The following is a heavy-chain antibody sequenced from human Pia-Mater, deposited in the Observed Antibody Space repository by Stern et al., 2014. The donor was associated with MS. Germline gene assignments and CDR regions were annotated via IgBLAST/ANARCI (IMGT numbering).Heavy chain of an antibody. CDR3: ARDLGPRWQQFNCFDY. CDR2: ISTYNGDT. CDR1: GYTFTSYG. D-gene: IGHD6-13*01. Sequence: QVQLVESGAEVKRPGTSVTVSCQASGYTFTSYGLNWVRQAPGQGLEWMGWISTYNGDTNYAQSFQGRVTFSTDTSTSKAYMELRNLRSDDTALYYCARDLGPRWQQFNCFDYWGQGTLVSVSS. V-gene: IGHV1-18*04. J-gene: IGHJ4*02.